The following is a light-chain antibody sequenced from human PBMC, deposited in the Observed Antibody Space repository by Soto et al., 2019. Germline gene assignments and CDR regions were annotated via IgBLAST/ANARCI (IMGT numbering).Light chain of an antibody. CDR3: QQENNGPSIN. CDR2: GAS. V-gene: IGKV3-15*01. J-gene: IGKJ5*01. Sequence: ETVMTQSPATLSVSPGERATLSCRASQSVSSNLAWYQQKPGQAPRLLIYGASTRATGTPARFSGSGSGTEFTLTISSRQSEDFAVYYCQQENNGPSINFGQGNDWRL. CDR1: QSVSSN.